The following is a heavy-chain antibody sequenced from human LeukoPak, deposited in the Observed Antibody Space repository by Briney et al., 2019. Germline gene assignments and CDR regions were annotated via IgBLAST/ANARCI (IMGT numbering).Heavy chain of an antibody. CDR2: ISTYNGNT. CDR1: GYTFINYG. J-gene: IGHJ4*02. V-gene: IGHV1-18*01. CDR3: ARAYYDSSAFDY. Sequence: ASVKVSCKASGYTFINYGISWVRQAPGQGLKWMGWISTYNGNTNYAQKLQGRVTMTTDTSTSTAYMELRSLRSDDTAVYYCARAYYDSSAFDYWGQGTLVTVSS. D-gene: IGHD3-22*01.